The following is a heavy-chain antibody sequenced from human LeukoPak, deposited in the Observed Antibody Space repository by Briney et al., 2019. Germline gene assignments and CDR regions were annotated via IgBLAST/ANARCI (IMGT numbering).Heavy chain of an antibody. CDR1: GASLSSYF. D-gene: IGHD6-13*01. J-gene: IGHJ6*02. Sequence: SETLSLTCSVSGASLSSYFWAWIRQPPGKRLEWIGYVYSRWSSDYNPSFKSRVSMSVDTSKNQFSLKLSSVTAADTAVYYCARAPGIAAAGTSRNYYGMDVWGQGTTVTVSS. CDR2: VYSRWSS. CDR3: ARAPGIAAAGTSRNYYGMDV. V-gene: IGHV4-4*09.